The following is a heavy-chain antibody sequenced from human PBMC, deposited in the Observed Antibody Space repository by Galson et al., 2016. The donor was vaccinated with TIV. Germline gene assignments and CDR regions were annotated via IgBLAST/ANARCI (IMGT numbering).Heavy chain of an antibody. CDR1: GGSVTSTNCF. CDR3: VRRAHYESSGFSDAFDV. CDR2: LHYGGRT. J-gene: IGHJ3*01. V-gene: IGHV4-39*01. D-gene: IGHD3-22*01. Sequence: LSLTCTVSGGSVTSTNCFWGWIRQSPGKGLAWIGSLHYGGRTYYSPSLGSRVSIRVDTPTNQFSVNLTSVTAADTGAYSCVRRAHYESSGFSDAFDVWGQGTMVTVSS.